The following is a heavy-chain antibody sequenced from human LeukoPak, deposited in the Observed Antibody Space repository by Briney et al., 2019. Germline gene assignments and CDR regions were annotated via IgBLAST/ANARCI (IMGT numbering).Heavy chain of an antibody. CDR2: ISSSGSTI. D-gene: IGHD6-13*01. Sequence: GGSLRLSCAASGFTFSDYYMSWIRQAPGKGLERVSYISSSGSTIYYADAVKGRFTISRDNAKNSLYLQMNSLRAEDTAVYYCASASWYSWFDPWGQGTLVTVSS. CDR3: ASASWYSWFDP. J-gene: IGHJ5*02. V-gene: IGHV3-11*01. CDR1: GFTFSDYY.